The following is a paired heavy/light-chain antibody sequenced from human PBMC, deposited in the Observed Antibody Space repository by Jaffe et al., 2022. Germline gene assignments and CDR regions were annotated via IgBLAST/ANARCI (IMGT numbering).Heavy chain of an antibody. CDR1: GFTFSSYG. J-gene: IGHJ6*03. CDR2: IRYDGSNK. V-gene: IGHV3-30*02. CDR3: AKDDRTGMTTVTTRGFDYYYYMDV. D-gene: IGHD4-4*01. Sequence: QVQLVESGGGVVQPGGSLRLSCAASGFTFSSYGMHWVRQAPGKGLEWVAFIRYDGSNKYYADSVKGRFTISRDNSKNTLYLQMNSLRAEDTAVYYCAKDDRTGMTTVTTRGFDYYYYMDVWGKGTTVTVSS.
Light chain of an antibody. Sequence: EIVLTQSPATLSLSPGERATLSCRASQSVSSYLAWYQQKPGQAPRLLIYDASNRATGIPARFSGSGSGTDFTLTISSLEPEDFAVYYCQQRSNWPPSFGGGTKVEIK. J-gene: IGKJ4*01. CDR2: DAS. CDR1: QSVSSY. V-gene: IGKV3-11*01. CDR3: QQRSNWPPS.